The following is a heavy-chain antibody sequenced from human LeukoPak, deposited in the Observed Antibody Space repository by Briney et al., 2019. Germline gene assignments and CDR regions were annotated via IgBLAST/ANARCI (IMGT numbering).Heavy chain of an antibody. V-gene: IGHV4-38-2*02. CDR1: GYSISSGYY. CDR2: IYHSGST. Sequence: SETLSLTCTVSGYSISSGYYWGWIQQPPGKGLEWIGSIYHSGSTYYNPSLKSRVTISVDTSKNQFSLKLSSVTAADTAVYYCARDRGYSSFDYWGQGTLVTVSS. CDR3: ARDRGYSSFDY. D-gene: IGHD6-19*01. J-gene: IGHJ4*02.